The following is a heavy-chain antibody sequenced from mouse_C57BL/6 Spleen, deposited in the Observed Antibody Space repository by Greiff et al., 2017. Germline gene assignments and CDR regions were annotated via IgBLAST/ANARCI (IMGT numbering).Heavy chain of an antibody. D-gene: IGHD6-1*01. CDR3: ARMGALNNHWYFDV. J-gene: IGHJ1*03. V-gene: IGHV1-18*01. CDR1: GYTFTDYN. CDR2: INPNNGGT. Sequence: EVQLQQSGPELVKPGASVKIPCKASGYTFTDYNMDWVKQSHGKSLEWIGDINPNNGGTIYNQKFKGKATLTVDKSSSTAYMELRSLTSEDTAVYYCARMGALNNHWYFDVWGTGTTGTVSS.